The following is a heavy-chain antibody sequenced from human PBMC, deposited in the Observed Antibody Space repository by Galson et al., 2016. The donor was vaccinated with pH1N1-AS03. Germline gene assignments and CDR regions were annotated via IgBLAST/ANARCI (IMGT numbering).Heavy chain of an antibody. V-gene: IGHV4-34*01. CDR2: MKDSGTT. J-gene: IGHJ4*02. CDR1: GGAFSGYL. CDR3: ARGSADYSVSSGHYWRLGASMDY. D-gene: IGHD3-22*01. Sequence: ATLSLTCAVYGGAFSGYLWTWIRQAPGRGLEWIGEMKDSGTTNYNPSLKRRVVISLDTSKRQFSLNLTSLTAADTAVYYCARGSADYSVSSGHYWRLGASMDYWGQGILVTVSS.